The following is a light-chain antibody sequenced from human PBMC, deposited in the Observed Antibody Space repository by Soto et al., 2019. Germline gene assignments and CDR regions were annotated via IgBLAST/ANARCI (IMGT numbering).Light chain of an antibody. Sequence: GERATLSCRASQSVSSYLAWYQQKPGQAPRLLIYDASNRATGIPARFSGSGSGTDFTLTIIILEPEDFTVYYSQHPSNLLITSGQGTRLAI. CDR1: QSVSSY. J-gene: IGKJ5*01. CDR3: QHPSNLLIT. CDR2: DAS. V-gene: IGKV3-11*01.